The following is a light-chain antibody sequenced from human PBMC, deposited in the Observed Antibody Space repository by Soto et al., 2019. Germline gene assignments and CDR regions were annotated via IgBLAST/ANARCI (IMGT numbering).Light chain of an antibody. CDR1: SSDVGGYNY. V-gene: IGLV2-8*01. Sequence: QSALTQPPSASGSPGQSVTISCTGTSSDVGGYNYVSWYQQHPGKAPKLMVFEVSRRPSGVPDRFSGSKFGNTASLTVSGLQAEDEAAYYCASYGGNNNLLFGGGTKVTVL. J-gene: IGLJ2*01. CDR2: EVS. CDR3: ASYGGNNNLL.